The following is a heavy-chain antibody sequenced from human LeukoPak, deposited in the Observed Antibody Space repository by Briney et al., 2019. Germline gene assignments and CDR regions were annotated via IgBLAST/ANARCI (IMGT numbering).Heavy chain of an antibody. V-gene: IGHV1-18*01. CDR1: GYTFTDYG. CDR2: ISAYNGNT. Sequence: ASVKVSCKASGYTFTDYGISWVRLAPGQGLEWMGWISAYNGNTDYAQKLQGRLTMTTDTSTNTAYMELRSLSSDDTAVYYCARVHTGYCTSANCYSDYWGQGTLVTVSS. D-gene: IGHD2-2*01. CDR3: ARVHTGYCTSANCYSDY. J-gene: IGHJ4*02.